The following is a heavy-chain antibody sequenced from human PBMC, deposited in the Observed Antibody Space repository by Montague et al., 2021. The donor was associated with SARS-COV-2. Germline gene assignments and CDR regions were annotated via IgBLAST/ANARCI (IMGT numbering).Heavy chain of an antibody. Sequence: SLRLSCAASGFTFSRYTIGWVRQAPGKGLEWVSGISGGGDRKYYADSVKGRLTVSRDNSKNTVYVQMNSLRAEDTAVYYCAKFSRDSSGVAWGQGTLVTVPS. D-gene: IGHD3-22*01. CDR2: ISGGGDRK. CDR3: AKFSRDSSGVA. CDR1: GFTFSRYT. V-gene: IGHV3-23*01. J-gene: IGHJ5*02.